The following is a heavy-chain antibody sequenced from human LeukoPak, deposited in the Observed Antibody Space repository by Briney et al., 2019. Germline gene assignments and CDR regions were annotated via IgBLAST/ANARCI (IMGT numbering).Heavy chain of an antibody. V-gene: IGHV4-4*02. D-gene: IGHD6-19*01. CDR2: IYHSGST. CDR1: GDSISSSYW. Sequence: SETLSLTCAVSGDSISSSYWWSWVRQPPRKGLEWIGEIYHSGSTNYNPSLKSRVTISVDKSKNQFSLKLSSVTAADTAVYYCARDRQWLPLDYWGQGTLVTVSS. CDR3: ARDRQWLPLDY. J-gene: IGHJ4*02.